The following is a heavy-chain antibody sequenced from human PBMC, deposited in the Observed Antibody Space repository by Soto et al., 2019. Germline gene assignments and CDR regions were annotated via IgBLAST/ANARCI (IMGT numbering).Heavy chain of an antibody. CDR1: KFTFSRYW. CDR2: INTDGSRT. V-gene: IGHV3-74*03. D-gene: IGHD1-26*01. CDR3: ARVASGSYDWFDP. J-gene: IGHJ5*02. Sequence: EVQLVESGGGLVQPGGSLRLSCAASKFTFSRYWMHWVRQTPGKGLMWVSRINTDGSRTTYADSVKGRFTISRDNAKKTVFLDMNSLRAEDRAVYYCARVASGSYDWFDPWGQGTLVTVSS.